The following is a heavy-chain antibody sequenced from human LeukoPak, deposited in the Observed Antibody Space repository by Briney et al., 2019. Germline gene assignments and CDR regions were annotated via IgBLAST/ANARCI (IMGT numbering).Heavy chain of an antibody. Sequence: QPGGSLRLSCAASGFTFSDYYMNWVRQAPGKGLEWVSYISSSSSTIYYADSVKGRFTISRDNAKNSLYLQMNSLRDEDTAVYYCARGRLRFLEWLFPYYFDYWGQGTLVTVSS. CDR3: ARGRLRFLEWLFPYYFDY. J-gene: IGHJ4*02. D-gene: IGHD3-3*01. CDR2: ISSSSSTI. V-gene: IGHV3-48*02. CDR1: GFTFSDYY.